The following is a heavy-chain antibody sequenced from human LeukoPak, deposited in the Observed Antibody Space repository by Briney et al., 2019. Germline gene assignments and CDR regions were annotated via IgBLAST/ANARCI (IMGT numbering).Heavy chain of an antibody. V-gene: IGHV7-4-1*02. Sequence: ASVKVSCKASGYTFNYYGMNWVRQAPGQGLEWMGCINTDAGNPTYAQGFTGRFVFSLDTSVSTAYLQISSLKAEDTAVYFCARGDWLLDYWGQGTLVTVSS. CDR1: GYTFNYYG. CDR3: ARGDWLLDY. D-gene: IGHD2-15*01. J-gene: IGHJ4*02. CDR2: INTDAGNP.